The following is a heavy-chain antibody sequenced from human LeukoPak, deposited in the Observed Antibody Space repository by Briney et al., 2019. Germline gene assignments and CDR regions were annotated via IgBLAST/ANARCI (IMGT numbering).Heavy chain of an antibody. V-gene: IGHV6-1*01. CDR3: ARDLDVVVPAADFNWFDP. CDR2: TYYRSKWYN. J-gene: IGHJ5*02. CDR1: GDSVSSNSAA. Sequence: SQTLSLTCATSGDSVSSNSAAWNWIRQSPSRGLEWLGRTYYRSKWYNDYAVSVKSRITINPDTSKNQFSLQLNSVTPEDTAVYYCARDLDVVVPAADFNWFDPWGQGTLVTVSS. D-gene: IGHD2-2*01.